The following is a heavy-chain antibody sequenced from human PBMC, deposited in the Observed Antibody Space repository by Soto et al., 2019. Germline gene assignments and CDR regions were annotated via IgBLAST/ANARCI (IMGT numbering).Heavy chain of an antibody. J-gene: IGHJ4*02. D-gene: IGHD3-10*01. CDR3: ARDPLRGVKYFDY. CDR1: GFTFSSYA. CDR2: ISYDGSNK. Sequence: GGSLRLSCAASGFTFSSYAMHWVRQAPGKGLEWVAVISYDGSNKYYADSVKGRFTISRDNSKNTLYLQMNSLRAEDTAVYCCARDPLRGVKYFDYWGQGTLVTVSS. V-gene: IGHV3-30*04.